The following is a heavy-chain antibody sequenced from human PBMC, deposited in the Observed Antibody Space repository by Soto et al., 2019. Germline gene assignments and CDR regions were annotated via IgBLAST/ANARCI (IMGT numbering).Heavy chain of an antibody. CDR1: GYSFTSYW. CDR3: ARPGTGYYYYYGMDV. CDR2: IDPSDSYT. V-gene: IGHV5-10-1*01. J-gene: IGHJ6*02. Sequence: GESLKISCKGSGYSFTSYWISWVRKMHGKGLEWMGRIDPSDSYTIYSPSFQGHVTISADKSISTAYLQWSRLQASDTAMYYCARPGTGYYYYYGMDVWGQGTTVTFSS. D-gene: IGHD1-1*01.